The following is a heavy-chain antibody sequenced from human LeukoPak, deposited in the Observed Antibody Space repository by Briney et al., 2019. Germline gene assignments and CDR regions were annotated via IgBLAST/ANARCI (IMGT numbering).Heavy chain of an antibody. V-gene: IGHV3-23*01. Sequence: GGSLRLSCAASGFTFSSYAMSWVRQAPGKGLERVSVISVSGGSTYYADSVKGRFTISRDNSKNTLYLQMNCLRAEDTAVYYCAKRVAVAATYNYFDYWGQGTLVTVSS. CDR1: GFTFSSYA. J-gene: IGHJ4*02. CDR3: AKRVAVAATYNYFDY. CDR2: ISVSGGST. D-gene: IGHD2-15*01.